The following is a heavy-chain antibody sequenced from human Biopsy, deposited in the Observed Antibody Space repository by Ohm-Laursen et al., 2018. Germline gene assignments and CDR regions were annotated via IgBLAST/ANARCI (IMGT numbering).Heavy chain of an antibody. CDR1: GDSLSSGPDN. CDR2: IYPGGNT. D-gene: IGHD6-19*01. J-gene: IGHJ4*02. Sequence: GTLSLTCTVSGDSLSSGPDNWSWPRQPPGQGSDYNGFIYPGGNTNYNPSLQNRVTMSVDTSNNQFPLKLSSVIAADTAVYYRARGRRTSGWPYFANWGQGTLVIVSS. CDR3: ARGRRTSGWPYFAN. V-gene: IGHV4-61*01.